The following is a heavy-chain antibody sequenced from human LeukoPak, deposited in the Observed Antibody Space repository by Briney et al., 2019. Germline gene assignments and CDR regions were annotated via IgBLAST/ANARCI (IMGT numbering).Heavy chain of an antibody. Sequence: SETLSLTCAVYGGSFSGYYWSWIRQPPGKGLEWIGEINHSGSTNYNPSLKSRVTISVDTSKNQFSLKLSSVTAADTAVYYRARQVALRYFDWILYYFDYWGQGTLVTVSS. CDR2: INHSGST. CDR1: GGSFSGYY. CDR3: ARQVALRYFDWILYYFDY. D-gene: IGHD3-9*01. V-gene: IGHV4-34*01. J-gene: IGHJ4*02.